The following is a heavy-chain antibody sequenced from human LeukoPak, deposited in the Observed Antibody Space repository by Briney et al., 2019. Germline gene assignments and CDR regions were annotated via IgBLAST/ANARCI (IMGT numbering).Heavy chain of an antibody. CDR3: AAAGSNGFDN. D-gene: IGHD6-13*01. J-gene: IGHJ4*02. V-gene: IGHV7-4-1*02. CDR2: INTNTGNP. Sequence: ASVKVSCKASGYTFTNYAMNWVRQAPGQGLEWMGWINTNTGNPTYAQGFAGRFVFSLDTSVSTAYLQISGLKTEDTAVYYCAAAGSNGFDNWGQVTLVTVSS. CDR1: GYTFTNYA.